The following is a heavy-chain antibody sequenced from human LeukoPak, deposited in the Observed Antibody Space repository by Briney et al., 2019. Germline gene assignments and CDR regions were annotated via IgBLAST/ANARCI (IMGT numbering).Heavy chain of an antibody. CDR2: IYYTGST. CDR1: DGSISYYY. Sequence: SETLSLTCTVSDGSISYYYWSWIQQPPGKGLEWIGYIYYTGSTDYNPSLKSRVTISVDTSKNQFSLNLSSVTAADTAVYYCARQGVRFGEHWFDPRGQGTLVTVSS. CDR3: ARQGVRFGEHWFDP. J-gene: IGHJ5*02. V-gene: IGHV4-59*01. D-gene: IGHD3-10*01.